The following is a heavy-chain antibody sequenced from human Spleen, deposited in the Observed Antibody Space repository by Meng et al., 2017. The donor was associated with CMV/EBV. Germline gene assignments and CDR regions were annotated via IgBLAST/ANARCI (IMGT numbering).Heavy chain of an antibody. V-gene: IGHV4-39*07. CDR1: GGSISSSSYY. CDR2: IYYSGST. CDR3: ARASDFGVVIGTDAFDI. J-gene: IGHJ3*02. D-gene: IGHD3-3*01. Sequence: GSLRLSCTVSGGSISSSSYYWGWIRQPPGKGLEWIGSIYYSGSTYYNPSLKSRVTISVDTSKNQFSLKLSSVTAADTAVYYCARASDFGVVIGTDAFDIWGQGTMVTVSS.